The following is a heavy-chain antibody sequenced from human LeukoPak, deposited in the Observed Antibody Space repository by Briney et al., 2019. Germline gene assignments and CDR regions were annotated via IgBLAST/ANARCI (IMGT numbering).Heavy chain of an antibody. CDR1: GGSISSSSYY. CDR2: IYSGST. CDR3: ARVVKDYGGNSGWFDP. J-gene: IGHJ5*02. D-gene: IGHD4-23*01. V-gene: IGHV4-39*07. Sequence: PSETLSLTCTVSGGSISSSSYYWGWIRQPPGKGLEWIGSIYSGSTYYNPSLKSRVTISVDTSKNQFSLKLSSVTAADTAVYYCARVVKDYGGNSGWFDPWGQGTLVTVSS.